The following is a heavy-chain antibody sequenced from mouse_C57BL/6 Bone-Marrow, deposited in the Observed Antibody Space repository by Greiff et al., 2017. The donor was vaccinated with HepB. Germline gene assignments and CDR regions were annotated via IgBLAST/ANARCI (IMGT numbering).Heavy chain of an antibody. CDR1: GFTFSDYG. D-gene: IGHD1-1*01. Sequence: EVQRVESGGGLVKPGGSLKLSCAASGFTFSDYGMHWVRQAPEKGLEWVAYISSGSSTIYYADTVKGRFTISRDNAKNTLFLQMTSLRSEDTAMYYCASTTVVANYAMDYWGQGTSVTVSS. CDR2: ISSGSSTI. V-gene: IGHV5-17*01. CDR3: ASTTVVANYAMDY. J-gene: IGHJ4*01.